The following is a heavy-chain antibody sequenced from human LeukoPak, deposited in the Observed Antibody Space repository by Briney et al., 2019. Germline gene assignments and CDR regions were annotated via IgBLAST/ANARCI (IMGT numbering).Heavy chain of an antibody. CDR1: GGSISSSSCY. J-gene: IGHJ3*02. CDR2: IYYTGST. Sequence: SETLSLTCTVSGGSISSSSCYWGWIRQSPGKGLEWIGSIYYTGSTYYNPSLKSRLTISVDASKNQFSLKLSSVTAADTAVYYCARDRCSSTSCYVREEDAFDIWGQGTMVTVSS. CDR3: ARDRCSSTSCYVREEDAFDI. V-gene: IGHV4-39*07. D-gene: IGHD2-2*01.